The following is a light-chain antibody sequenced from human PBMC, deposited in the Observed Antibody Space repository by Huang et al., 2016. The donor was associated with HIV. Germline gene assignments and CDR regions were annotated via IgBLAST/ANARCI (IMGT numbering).Light chain of an antibody. Sequence: DIQMTQSPSSLSASVGDRVTITCRAIQGISNDLAWFQQKPGKAPKSLIYAASNLESGAPSKFSGSRSGTDFTLNISSLQPEDFAIYFCQQYNTYPPTFGQGTRLEIK. V-gene: IGKV1-16*02. CDR1: QGISND. J-gene: IGKJ5*01. CDR2: AAS. CDR3: QQYNTYPPT.